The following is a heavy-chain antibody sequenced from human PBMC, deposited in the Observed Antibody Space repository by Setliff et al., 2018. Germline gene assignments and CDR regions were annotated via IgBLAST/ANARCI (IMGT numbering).Heavy chain of an antibody. J-gene: IGHJ6*03. D-gene: IGHD3-16*01. V-gene: IGHV3-11*04. CDR2: ISSSGSTI. CDR3: ARSGGIGNYNWDV. CDR1: GFTFSDYY. Sequence: GGSLRLSCAASGFTFSDYYMSWIRQAPGKGLEWVSYISSSGSTIYYADSVRGRFTISRDDAKKSLYLQMNSLGAEDTAVYYCARSGGIGNYNWDVWGKGTTVTVSS.